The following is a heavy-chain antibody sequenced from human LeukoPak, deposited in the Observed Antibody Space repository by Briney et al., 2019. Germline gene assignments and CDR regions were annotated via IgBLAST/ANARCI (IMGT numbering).Heavy chain of an antibody. CDR2: ISSSSSYT. Sequence: KTGGSLTLSCAASGFTFSDYYMSWIRQAPGKGLEGVSYISSSSSYTNYADSVKSRFTISRDNAKNSLYLQMNSLRAEDTAVYYCARGSRRGYSYGYEVLDYWGQGTLVTVSS. D-gene: IGHD5-18*01. J-gene: IGHJ4*02. CDR1: GFTFSDYY. V-gene: IGHV3-11*06. CDR3: ARGSRRGYSYGYEVLDY.